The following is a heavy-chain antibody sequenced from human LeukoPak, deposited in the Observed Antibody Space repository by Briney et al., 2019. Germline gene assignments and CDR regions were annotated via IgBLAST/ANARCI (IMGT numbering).Heavy chain of an antibody. V-gene: IGHV3-23*01. CDR2: ISISGGTT. CDR1: GFTFSNSD. Sequence: AGGSLRLSCVVSGFTFSNSDMSWVRQAPGKGLEWVSTISISGGTTYYADSVKGRFTISRDNSMNTLYLQMTSLRTEDTALYYCAKVTSKMATIRGYFDYWGQGTLVTVSS. J-gene: IGHJ4*02. CDR3: AKVTSKMATIRGYFDY. D-gene: IGHD5-24*01.